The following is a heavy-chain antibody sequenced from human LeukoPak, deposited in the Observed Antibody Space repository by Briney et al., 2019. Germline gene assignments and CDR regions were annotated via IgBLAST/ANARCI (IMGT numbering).Heavy chain of an antibody. CDR1: GYIFTTYY. Sequence: ASVKVSCKASGYIFTTYYMHWVRQAPGQGLEWVGIINPHGGSTSNAQKFQGRVTMTRDTSTSTVCMELSRLRFEDMAVYYCARSGVRGASSPDAFDVWGQGTLVTVSS. CDR3: ARSGVRGASSPDAFDV. D-gene: IGHD1-26*01. CDR2: INPHGGST. J-gene: IGHJ3*01. V-gene: IGHV1-46*01.